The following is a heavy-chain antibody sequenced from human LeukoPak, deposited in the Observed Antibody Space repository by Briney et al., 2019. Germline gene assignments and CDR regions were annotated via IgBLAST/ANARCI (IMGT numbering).Heavy chain of an antibody. D-gene: IGHD1-7*01. Sequence: GGSLRLSCAASGFTFNYAWMSWVRQVPGKGLEWVGQTVSEIDGGTTDYATPVKGRFTISRDDSKSTLYLQMNSLKIEDTAVYYCTTDEDWNYARKDVWGQGATVTVSS. J-gene: IGHJ6*02. V-gene: IGHV3-15*04. CDR3: TTDEDWNYARKDV. CDR2: TVSEIDGGTT. CDR1: GFTFNYAW.